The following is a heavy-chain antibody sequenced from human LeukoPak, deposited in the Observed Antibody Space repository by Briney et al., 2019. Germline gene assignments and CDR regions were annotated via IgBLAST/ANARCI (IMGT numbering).Heavy chain of an antibody. D-gene: IGHD3-10*01. Sequence: PGGSLRLSCSASGFTFSNYAMHWVRQAPGKGLEYVSAISSTGGSTYYADSVKGRFTISRGNSKNTLYLQMSSLRAEDTAVYYCAKDLITMVRGSPMDVWGQGTTVTVSS. J-gene: IGHJ6*02. CDR1: GFTFSNYA. CDR2: ISSTGGST. V-gene: IGHV3-64D*09. CDR3: AKDLITMVRGSPMDV.